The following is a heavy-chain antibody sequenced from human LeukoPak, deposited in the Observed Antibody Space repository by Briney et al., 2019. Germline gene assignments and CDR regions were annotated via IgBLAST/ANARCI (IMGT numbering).Heavy chain of an antibody. V-gene: IGHV1-69*13. J-gene: IGHJ6*02. CDR1: GFTFTSHD. Sequence: SVKVSCKASGFTFTSHDYNWVRQAPGQGLEWMGGIIPIFGTANYAQKFQGRVTITADESTSTAYMELSSLRSEDTAVYYCARVGALRGYSYGFDSYYYYYGMDVWGQGTTVTVSS. CDR3: ARVGALRGYSYGFDSYYYYYGMDV. D-gene: IGHD5-18*01. CDR2: IIPIFGTA.